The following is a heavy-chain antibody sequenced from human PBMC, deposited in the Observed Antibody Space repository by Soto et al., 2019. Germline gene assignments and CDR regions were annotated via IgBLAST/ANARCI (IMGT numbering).Heavy chain of an antibody. J-gene: IGHJ4*02. V-gene: IGHV3-21*01. D-gene: IGHD6-13*01. Sequence: PWGSLRLSCAASGFTFRTYGMNWVRRAPGGGLEWVASISSSGSFIYYADSVKGRFTISRDDAEKSLYLQMNSLRAEDTALYYCAREPEGIAAALDYWGQGTLVTVSS. CDR1: GFTFRTYG. CDR3: AREPEGIAAALDY. CDR2: ISSSGSFI.